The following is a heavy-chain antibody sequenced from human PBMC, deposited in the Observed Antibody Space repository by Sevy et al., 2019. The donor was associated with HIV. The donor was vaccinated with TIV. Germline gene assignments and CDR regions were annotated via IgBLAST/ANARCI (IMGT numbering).Heavy chain of an antibody. Sequence: GGSLRISCAASGFTFSSYAMHWVRQAPGKGLEWVAIISYDGSNKYYADSVKGRFTISRDNSKNTLYLQMNSLRAEDTAAYYCARVYCGGDCYFAFDYWGQGTLVTVSS. CDR2: ISYDGSNK. D-gene: IGHD2-21*02. CDR1: GFTFSSYA. J-gene: IGHJ4*02. V-gene: IGHV3-30-3*01. CDR3: ARVYCGGDCYFAFDY.